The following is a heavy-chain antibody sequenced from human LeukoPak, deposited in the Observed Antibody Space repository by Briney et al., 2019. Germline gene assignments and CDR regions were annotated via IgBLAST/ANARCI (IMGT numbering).Heavy chain of an antibody. V-gene: IGHV1-18*01. J-gene: IGHJ5*02. CDR1: GYTFTSYG. D-gene: IGHD2-2*01. CDR2: ISAYNGNT. CDR3: ARAYCRSTSCLDNNWFDP. Sequence: ASVKVSCKASGYTFTSYGISWVRQAPGQGLEWMGWISAYNGNTNYAQKLQGRVTMTTDTSTSTAYMELRSLRSDDTAVYYCARAYCRSTSCLDNNWFDPWGEGSLVTVSS.